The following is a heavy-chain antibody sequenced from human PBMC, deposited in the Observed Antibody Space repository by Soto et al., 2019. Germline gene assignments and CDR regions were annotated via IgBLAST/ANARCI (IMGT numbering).Heavy chain of an antibody. J-gene: IGHJ4*02. D-gene: IGHD4-4*01. CDR1: GFSLTTYGVG. Sequence: QITLKESGPALVKPTQTLTLTCTFSGFSLTTYGVGVGWIRQPPGKALEWLALIFLNDDERYSPSLKSRLTITKDTSKNQVVFTMTNMDPVDTATYFWVHTGYSDDPFAYWGRGTMVTVSS. CDR3: VHTGYSDDPFAY. CDR2: IFLNDDE. V-gene: IGHV2-5*01.